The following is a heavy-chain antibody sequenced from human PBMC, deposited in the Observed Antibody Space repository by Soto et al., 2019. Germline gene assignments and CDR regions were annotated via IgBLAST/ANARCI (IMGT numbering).Heavy chain of an antibody. CDR3: ARGWTYYDFWSGPPGPNWFDP. CDR2: ISSSGSTI. CDR1: GFTFSSYK. Sequence: PGGSLRLSCAASGFTFSSYKMNWVRQAPGKGLEWVSYISSSGSTIYYADSVKGRFTISRDNAKNSLYLQMNSLRGEDTAVYYCARGWTYYDFWSGPPGPNWFDPWGQGTLVTVSS. V-gene: IGHV3-48*03. J-gene: IGHJ5*02. D-gene: IGHD3-3*01.